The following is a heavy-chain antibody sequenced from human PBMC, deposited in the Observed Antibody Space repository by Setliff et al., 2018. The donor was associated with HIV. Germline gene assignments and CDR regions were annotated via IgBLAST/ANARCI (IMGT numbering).Heavy chain of an antibody. CDR2: VYHSGST. Sequence: SETLSLTCTVSGGSISSDYWSWIRQPPGKGLEWIGYVYHSGSTNYNPSLKSRVTISVDTSKNQFSMKLRSGTAADTAVYYCARGRGSYWGQGTLVTVSS. D-gene: IGHD1-26*01. CDR1: GGSISSDY. J-gene: IGHJ4*02. V-gene: IGHV4-59*08. CDR3: ARGRGSY.